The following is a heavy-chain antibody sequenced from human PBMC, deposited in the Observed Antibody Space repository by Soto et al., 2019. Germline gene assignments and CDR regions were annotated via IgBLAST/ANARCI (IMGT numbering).Heavy chain of an antibody. Sequence: GASVKVSCKASGYTFFSNGISWVRQAPGQGLEWMGWISPYNGNTDYAQNFQGRVTMTTDTSTTTAYMELSSLRFDDTAVYYCARYGARLWFFDPWGQGTLVTVSS. J-gene: IGHJ5*02. CDR3: ARYGARLWFFDP. CDR1: GYTFFSNG. CDR2: ISPYNGNT. D-gene: IGHD3-10*01. V-gene: IGHV1-18*04.